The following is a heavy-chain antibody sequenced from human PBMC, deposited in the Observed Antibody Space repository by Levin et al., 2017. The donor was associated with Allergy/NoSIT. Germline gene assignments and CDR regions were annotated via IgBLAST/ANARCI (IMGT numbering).Heavy chain of an antibody. CDR2: INPSGGST. CDR1: GYTFTSYY. CDR3: AREKQQLDDYFDY. D-gene: IGHD6-13*01. V-gene: IGHV1-46*01. J-gene: IGHJ4*02. Sequence: GESLKISCKASGYTFTSYYMHWVRQAPGQGLEWMGIINPSGGSTSYAQKFQGRVTMTRDTSTSTVYMELSSLRSEDTAVYYCAREKQQLDDYFDYWGQGTLVTVSS.